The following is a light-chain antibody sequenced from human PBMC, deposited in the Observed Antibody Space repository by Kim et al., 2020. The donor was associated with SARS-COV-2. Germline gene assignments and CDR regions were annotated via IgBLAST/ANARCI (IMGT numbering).Light chain of an antibody. CDR2: GKN. CDR1: SLRSYY. Sequence: VDLGQKGRITCQGDSLRSYYATWYQKKPGQAPILVIYGKNNRPSGIPDRFSGSSSGNTASLTITGTQAGDEADYYCNSRDSNDNVVFGGGTQLTVL. J-gene: IGLJ2*01. V-gene: IGLV3-19*01. CDR3: NSRDSNDNVV.